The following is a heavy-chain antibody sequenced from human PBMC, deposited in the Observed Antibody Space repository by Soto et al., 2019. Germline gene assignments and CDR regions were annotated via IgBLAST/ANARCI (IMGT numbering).Heavy chain of an antibody. V-gene: IGHV3-11*01. Sequence: QVQLVESGGGLVKPGGSLRLSCAASGFTFSNYYMTWIRQAPGKGLEWVSYISSDGNTMYYSDSVKGRFTISGDNAKNSLYLQMKSLRADDTAVYYCARDLSPAYYWGQGTLVTVSS. CDR2: ISSDGNTM. CDR1: GFTFSNYY. D-gene: IGHD3-9*01. CDR3: ARDLSPAYY. J-gene: IGHJ4*02.